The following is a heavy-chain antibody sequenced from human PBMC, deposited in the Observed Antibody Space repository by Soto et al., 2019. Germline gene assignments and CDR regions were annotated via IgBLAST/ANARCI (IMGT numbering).Heavy chain of an antibody. Sequence: QVLLMQSGAEVAKPGASVKVSCKASGYTLIDYYMHWIRQAPGQGLEWLGWINPNSGGTNYAQKFQGSVTMARDTSINTAYMELSRLTSDDTAVYCCGRTKRLIDGMDVWGQGTTVSVYS. CDR2: INPNSGGT. CDR1: GYTLIDYY. J-gene: IGHJ6*02. V-gene: IGHV1-2*02. CDR3: GRTKRLIDGMDV. D-gene: IGHD3-16*02.